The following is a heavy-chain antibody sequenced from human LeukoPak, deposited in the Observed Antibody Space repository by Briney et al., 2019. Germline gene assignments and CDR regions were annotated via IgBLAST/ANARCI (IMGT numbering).Heavy chain of an antibody. CDR2: ISGSGGST. V-gene: IGHV3-23*01. CDR3: AKGCHYDILTGYYLSGFDY. J-gene: IGHJ4*02. CDR1: GFTFSSYA. Sequence: GGSLRLSCAASGFTFSSYAMSWVRQAPGKGLEWVSAISGSGGSTYYADSVKGRFTISRDNSKNTLYLQMNSLRAEDTAVYDCAKGCHYDILTGYYLSGFDYWGQGTLVTVSS. D-gene: IGHD3-9*01.